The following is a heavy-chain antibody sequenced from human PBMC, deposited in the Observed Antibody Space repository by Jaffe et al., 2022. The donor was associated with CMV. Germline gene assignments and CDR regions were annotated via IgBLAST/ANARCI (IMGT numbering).Heavy chain of an antibody. Sequence: EVQLVESGGGLIKPGGSLRLSCAASGFTFSNVWMSWVRQAPGKGLEWVGRIKSKSDGGTTDYAAPVKGRFTISRDDSKDTLYLQMNSLKTEDTAVYYCTTDSYSSSFFDFWGQGTLVTVSS. V-gene: IGHV3-15*01. CDR2: IKSKSDGGTT. CDR1: GFTFSNVW. CDR3: TTDSYSSSFFDF. J-gene: IGHJ4*02. D-gene: IGHD6-6*01.